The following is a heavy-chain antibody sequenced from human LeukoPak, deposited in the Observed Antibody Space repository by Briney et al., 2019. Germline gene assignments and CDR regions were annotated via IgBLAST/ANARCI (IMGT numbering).Heavy chain of an antibody. CDR2: INHSGST. J-gene: IGHJ4*02. CDR1: GGSFSAYY. V-gene: IGHV4-34*01. CDR3: ARPKGSPTLYYFDY. D-gene: IGHD3-10*01. Sequence: PSETLSLTCAVYGGSFSAYYWSWIRQPPGKGLEWIGEINHSGSTNHNPSLKSRVTISVDTSKNQFSLKLSSVTAADTAVYYCARPKGSPTLYYFDYWGQGTLVTVSS.